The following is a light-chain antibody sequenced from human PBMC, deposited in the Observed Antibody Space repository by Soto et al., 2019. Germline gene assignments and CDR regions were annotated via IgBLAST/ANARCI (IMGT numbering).Light chain of an antibody. Sequence: QSALAQPTSASVSPGQSVAISCTGTSSDVGGYNYVSWYQQHPGKAPKLMIYEVNKRPSGVPDRFSGSKSGNTASLTVSGLQAEDEADYYCSSYAGSSNVFGTGTKVTVL. CDR3: SSYAGSSNV. J-gene: IGLJ1*01. CDR1: SSDVGGYNY. V-gene: IGLV2-8*01. CDR2: EVN.